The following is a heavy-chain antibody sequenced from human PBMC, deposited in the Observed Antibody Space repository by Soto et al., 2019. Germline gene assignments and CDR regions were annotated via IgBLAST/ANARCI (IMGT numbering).Heavy chain of an antibody. D-gene: IGHD5-12*01. CDR1: GGSIISYY. CDR3: ASLIRGYSGYDYMYFDY. V-gene: IGHV4-59*01. CDR2: IYYSGST. Sequence: SETLSLTCTVSGGSIISYYWSWIRQPPGKGLEWIGYIYYSGSTNYNPSLKSRVTISVDTSKNQFSLKLSSVTAADTAVYYCASLIRGYSGYDYMYFDYWGQGTLVTVSS. J-gene: IGHJ4*02.